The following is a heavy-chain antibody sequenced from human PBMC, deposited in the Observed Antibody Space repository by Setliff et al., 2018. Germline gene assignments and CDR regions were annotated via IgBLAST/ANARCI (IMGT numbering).Heavy chain of an antibody. J-gene: IGHJ6*03. V-gene: IGHV3-23*01. D-gene: IGHD2-15*01. CDR1: GFTFSSYA. CDR2: ISGSGVST. Sequence: GGSLRLSCAASGFTFSSYAMSWVRQAPGKGLEWVSAISGSGVSTYYADSVKGRFTISRDNSKNTLYLHMNSLKTEDTAVYYCTTDGRQDPYYYMDVWGKGTTVTVSS. CDR3: TTDGRQDPYYYMDV.